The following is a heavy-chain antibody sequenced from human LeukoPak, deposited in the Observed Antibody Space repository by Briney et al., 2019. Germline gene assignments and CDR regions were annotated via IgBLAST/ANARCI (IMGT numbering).Heavy chain of an antibody. J-gene: IGHJ4*02. CDR3: AKDLRQQLVNFDY. Sequence: GRSLRLSCAASGFTFDDYAMHWVRQAPGKGLEWVTLISYDGTNKCYADSVKGRFTISRDNSKNTLYPQMNSLRAEDTAVYYCAKDLRQQLVNFDYWGQGTLVTVSS. D-gene: IGHD6-13*01. CDR1: GFTFDDYA. V-gene: IGHV3-30*18. CDR2: ISYDGTNK.